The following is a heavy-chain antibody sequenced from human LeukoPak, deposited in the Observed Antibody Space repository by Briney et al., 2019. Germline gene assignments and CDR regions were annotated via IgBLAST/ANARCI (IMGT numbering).Heavy chain of an antibody. V-gene: IGHV3-30*03. CDR3: ARGGSSNWVLDY. CDR2: ISYDGSNK. Sequence: GGSLRLSCAASGFTFSSYGMHWVRQAPGKGLEWVAVISYDGSNKYYADSVKGRFTISRDNSKNTLYLQMNSLRAEDTAVYYCARGGSSNWVLDYWGQGTLVTVSS. D-gene: IGHD6-13*01. CDR1: GFTFSSYG. J-gene: IGHJ4*02.